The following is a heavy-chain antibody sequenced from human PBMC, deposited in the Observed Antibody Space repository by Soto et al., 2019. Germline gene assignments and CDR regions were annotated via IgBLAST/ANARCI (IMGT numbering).Heavy chain of an antibody. J-gene: IGHJ3*01. CDR2: IYHSGST. CDR3: ANNRWADAFDS. D-gene: IGHD3-16*02. V-gene: IGHV4-4*02. Sequence: QVQLQESGPGLVEPSGTLSLTCVVSGGSISSDQWWTWVRQPPEKGLEWIGEIYHSGSTNYNPSLMSRVPISIDIANNQFSLKLNSVTAADTAVYYCANNRWADAFDSWGQGTMVTVSS. CDR1: GGSISSDQW.